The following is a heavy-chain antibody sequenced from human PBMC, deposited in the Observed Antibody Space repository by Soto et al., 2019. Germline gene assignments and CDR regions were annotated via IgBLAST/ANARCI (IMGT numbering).Heavy chain of an antibody. V-gene: IGHV3-30-3*01. CDR2: ISYDGSNK. CDR1: GFTFSSYA. CDR3: ATTGGGILYYFDY. J-gene: IGHJ4*02. Sequence: QVQLVESGGGVVQPGRSLRLSCAASGFTFSSYAMHWVRQAPGKGLEWVAVISYDGSNKYYADSVKGRFTISRDNSKNTLYLQMNSLRAEDTAVYYGATTGGGILYYFDYWGQGTLVTVSS. D-gene: IGHD2-15*01.